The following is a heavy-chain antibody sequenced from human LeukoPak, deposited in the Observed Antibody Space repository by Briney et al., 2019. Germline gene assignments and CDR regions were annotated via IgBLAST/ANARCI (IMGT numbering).Heavy chain of an antibody. CDR3: ARMIAAAIDY. D-gene: IGHD6-13*01. CDR2: INHSGST. CDR1: GGSFSGYY. V-gene: IGHV4-34*01. Sequence: KPSETLSLTCAVYGGSFSGYYWSWIRQPPGKGLEWIGEINHSGSTNYNPSLKSRVTISVDTSKNQFSLKLSSVTAADTAVYYCARMIAAAIDYWGQGTLVTVSS. J-gene: IGHJ4*02.